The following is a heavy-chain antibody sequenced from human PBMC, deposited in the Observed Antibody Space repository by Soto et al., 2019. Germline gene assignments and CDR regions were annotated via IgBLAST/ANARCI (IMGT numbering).Heavy chain of an antibody. CDR1: GFTFSSYA. V-gene: IGHV3-30-3*01. Sequence: PGGSLRLSCAASGFTFSSYAMHWVRQAPGKGLEWVAVISYDGSNKYYADSVKGRFTISRDNSKNTLYLQMSSLRAEDTAVYYCAGSGGQWLAYYFDYWGQGTLVTVSS. CDR3: AGSGGQWLAYYFDY. D-gene: IGHD6-19*01. CDR2: ISYDGSNK. J-gene: IGHJ4*02.